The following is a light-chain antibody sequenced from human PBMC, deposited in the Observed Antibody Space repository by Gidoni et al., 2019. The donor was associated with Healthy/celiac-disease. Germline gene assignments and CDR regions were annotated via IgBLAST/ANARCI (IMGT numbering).Light chain of an antibody. V-gene: IGKV3-11*01. J-gene: IGKJ5*01. CDR3: QQRST. Sequence: LVLTQSRATLSLSPGERATLSCRARQGVSSYLAWYQQKPGQAPRLLIYDASNRATGSPARFSGSGSGTDFTLTISSLEPEDFAVYYCQQRSTFGQGTRLEIK. CDR2: DAS. CDR1: QGVSSY.